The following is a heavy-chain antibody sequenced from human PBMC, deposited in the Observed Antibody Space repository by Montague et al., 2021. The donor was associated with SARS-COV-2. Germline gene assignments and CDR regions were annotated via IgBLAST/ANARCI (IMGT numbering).Heavy chain of an antibody. CDR2: IDNSGSA. CDR3: ARELGGFGV. V-gene: IGHV4-31*03. Sequence: TLSLTCTVSGVSITRGGYFWSWIRQHPGRGLEWIGYIDNSGSAHNPSLTSRVSISIDTSNNQFSLKLTSVTTADTAIYYCARELGGFGVWGQGTMVTVSS. CDR1: GVSITRGGYF. D-gene: IGHD3-16*01. J-gene: IGHJ3*01.